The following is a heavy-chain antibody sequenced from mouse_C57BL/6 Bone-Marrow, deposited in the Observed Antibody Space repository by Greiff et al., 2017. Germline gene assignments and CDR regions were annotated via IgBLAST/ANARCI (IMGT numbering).Heavy chain of an antibody. CDR3: ARKDYDWAY. CDR2: IYPRSGNT. J-gene: IGHJ3*01. Sequence: VKLVESGAELARPGASVKLSCKASGYTFTSYGISWVKQRTGQGLEWIGEIYPRSGNTYYNEKFKGKATLTADKSSSTAYKELRSLTSEDSAVYFCARKDYDWAYWGQGTLVTVSA. CDR1: GYTFTSYG. D-gene: IGHD2-4*01. V-gene: IGHV1-81*01.